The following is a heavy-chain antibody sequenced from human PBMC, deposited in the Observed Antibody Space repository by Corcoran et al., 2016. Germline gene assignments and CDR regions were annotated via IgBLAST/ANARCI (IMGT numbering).Heavy chain of an antibody. V-gene: IGHV3-7*03. Sequence: EVHLVESGGGLVQPGGSLKLSCAASGFSFSSSWMDWVRQIPGKGLEWVANIRYDGSATYFVDSVKGRFTISRDNAQNSLYLQMNSLKDEDTAIYYCSESLNSWGQGALVTVSS. CDR2: IRYDGSAT. J-gene: IGHJ4*02. CDR1: GFSFSSSW. CDR3: SESLNS.